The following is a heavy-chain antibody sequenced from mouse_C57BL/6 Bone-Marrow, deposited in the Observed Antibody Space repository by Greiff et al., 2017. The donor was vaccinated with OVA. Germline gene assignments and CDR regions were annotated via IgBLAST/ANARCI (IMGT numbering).Heavy chain of an antibody. V-gene: IGHV5-6*01. D-gene: IGHD2-3*01. CDR1: GFTFSSYG. CDR2: ISRGGSYT. Sequence: EVMLVESGGDLVKPGGSLKLSCAASGFTFSSYGMSWVRQTPDKSLEWVATISRGGSYTDYPDSVKGRFTISRDNAKNTLYLQMSSLKSEDTAMYYGASPYDGYGGFACWGQGTLVTVSA. CDR3: ASPYDGYGGFAC. J-gene: IGHJ3*01.